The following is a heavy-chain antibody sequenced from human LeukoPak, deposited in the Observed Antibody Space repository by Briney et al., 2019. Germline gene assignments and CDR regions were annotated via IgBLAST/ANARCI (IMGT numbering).Heavy chain of an antibody. Sequence: SLRLSCAASGFIFSGYGMHWVRQAPGKGLEWVAFMSYDGTNKYYADSVKGRFTISRDNSKNTLFLQMNSLRTEDTAVYYCAKVESGSWSVEGFDIWGQGTMVTVSS. CDR2: MSYDGTNK. J-gene: IGHJ3*02. CDR3: AKVESGSWSVEGFDI. D-gene: IGHD6-13*01. CDR1: GFIFSGYG. V-gene: IGHV3-30*18.